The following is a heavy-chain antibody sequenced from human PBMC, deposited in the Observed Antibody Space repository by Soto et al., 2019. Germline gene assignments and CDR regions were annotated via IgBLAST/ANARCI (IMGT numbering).Heavy chain of an antibody. Sequence: QLQLQESGPGLVKPSETLSLTCAVSGGSISSSGCFWGWIRQPPGKGLEWVGSIYFNGTTYYNPSRKRRVTTPADTSKYQFALKLSCVAAADTGVYYGAGQERDYGDPPYYDYYMDVWGKGTTVTVSS. CDR1: GGSISSSGCF. J-gene: IGHJ6*03. CDR3: AGQERDYGDPPYYDYYMDV. CDR2: IYFNGTT. D-gene: IGHD4-17*01. V-gene: IGHV4-39*01.